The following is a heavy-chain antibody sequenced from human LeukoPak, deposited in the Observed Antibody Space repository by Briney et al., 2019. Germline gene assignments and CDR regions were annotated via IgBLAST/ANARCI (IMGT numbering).Heavy chain of an antibody. D-gene: IGHD3-10*01. CDR1: GYTFTGYY. V-gene: IGHV1-2*02. Sequence: GASVKVSCKASGYTFTGYYMHWVRQAPGQGLEWMGWINPNSGGTNYAQKFQGRVTMTRDTSISTAYMELSRLRSDDTAVYYCARGRLLWFGEHYYYYMDVWGKGTTVTISS. CDR2: INPNSGGT. CDR3: ARGRLLWFGEHYYYYMDV. J-gene: IGHJ6*03.